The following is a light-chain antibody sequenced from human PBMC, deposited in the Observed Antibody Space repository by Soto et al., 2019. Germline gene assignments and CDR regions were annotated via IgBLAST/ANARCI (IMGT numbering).Light chain of an antibody. Sequence: EIEMTQTPATLSVSPGERATLSCRASQSISSYLAWYQHKPGQAASLLIHYASTRDTAIPARFSGSGSGTEFTLTISSRETEDFAVYYCQQYNKRPLTFGGGTKVEIK. J-gene: IGKJ4*01. CDR2: YAS. V-gene: IGKV3-15*01. CDR3: QQYNKRPLT. CDR1: QSISSY.